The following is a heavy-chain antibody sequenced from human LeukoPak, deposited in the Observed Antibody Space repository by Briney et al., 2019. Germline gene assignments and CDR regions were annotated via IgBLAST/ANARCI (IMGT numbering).Heavy chain of an antibody. D-gene: IGHD2-15*01. J-gene: IGHJ4*02. Sequence: GGSLRLSCAASGFTVSSNFMSWVRQAPGKGLEWVSVIYSGGSTYYADSVKGRFTISRDNSKNTLYLQMNSLRAEDTAVYYCARGVVRTRGIPNYFDYWGQGTLVTVSS. CDR1: GFTVSSNF. CDR2: IYSGGST. CDR3: ARGVVRTRGIPNYFDY. V-gene: IGHV3-66*01.